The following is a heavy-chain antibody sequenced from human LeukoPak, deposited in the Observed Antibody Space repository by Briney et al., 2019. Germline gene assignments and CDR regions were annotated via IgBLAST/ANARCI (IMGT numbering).Heavy chain of an antibody. CDR2: IYYSGST. D-gene: IGHD3-3*01. V-gene: IGHV4-31*03. CDR3: ARSPPQRGPLGPTLPGDFQAVWFDP. J-gene: IGHJ5*02. Sequence: SETLTLTCTVSGGSISSGGYYWSWIRQHPGKGLEWIGYIYYSGSTYYNPSLKSRVTISVDTSKNQFSLKLSSVTAADTAVYYCARSPPQRGPLGPTLPGDFQAVWFDPWGQGTLVTVSS. CDR1: GGSISSGGYY.